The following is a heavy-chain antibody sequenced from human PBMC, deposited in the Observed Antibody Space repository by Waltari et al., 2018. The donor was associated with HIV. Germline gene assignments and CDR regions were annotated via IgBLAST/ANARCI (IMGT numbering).Heavy chain of an antibody. CDR3: ARDRGSGSYSNWGIYYYGMDV. J-gene: IGHJ6*02. V-gene: IGHV1-69*01. CDR1: GGTFSSDA. CDR2: IIPIFGTA. D-gene: IGHD3-10*01. Sequence: VPLVQSGPEAKKPGSSVKVSCKSSGGTFSSDAISWVRQAPGPGLEWLGGIIPIFGTANYAQKFQGRVTITADESTSTAYMELSSLRSEDTAVYYCARDRGSGSYSNWGIYYYGMDVWGQGTTVTVSS.